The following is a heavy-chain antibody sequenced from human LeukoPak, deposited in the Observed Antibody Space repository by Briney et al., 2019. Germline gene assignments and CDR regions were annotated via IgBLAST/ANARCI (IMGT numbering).Heavy chain of an antibody. D-gene: IGHD4-23*01. CDR1: GGSINSNSYY. V-gene: IGHV4-39*01. J-gene: IGHJ4*02. Sequence: SETLSLTCTVSGGSINSNSYYWGWIRQPPGKGLEWIGTIYYSGSTYYNPSLKSRVTISVDTSKNQLSLKLNSVTAADTAVYYCARQGPTTVLTFPFNYWGQGTLVTVSS. CDR3: ARQGPTTVLTFPFNY. CDR2: IYYSGST.